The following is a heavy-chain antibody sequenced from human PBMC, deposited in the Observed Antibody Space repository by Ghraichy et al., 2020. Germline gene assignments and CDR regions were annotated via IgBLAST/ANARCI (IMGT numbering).Heavy chain of an antibody. CDR1: GFTFSSYW. Sequence: GGSLRLSCAASGFTFSSYWMHWVRQAPGKGLVWVSRINSDGSSTSYADSVKGRFTISRDNAKNTLYLQMNSLRAEDTAVYYCARELAAANYYYYGMDVWGQGTTVTVSS. D-gene: IGHD6-13*01. CDR3: ARELAAANYYYYGMDV. J-gene: IGHJ6*02. V-gene: IGHV3-74*01. CDR2: INSDGSST.